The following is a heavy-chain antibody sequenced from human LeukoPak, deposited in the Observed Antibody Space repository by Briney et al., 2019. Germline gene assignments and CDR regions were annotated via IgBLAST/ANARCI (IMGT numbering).Heavy chain of an antibody. Sequence: GASVKVSCKASGYTFTSYGISWVRQAPGQGLEWMGWISAYNGNTNYAQKLQGRVTMTTDTSTSTAYMELRSLRSDDTAVYYCARVDDSSGYYPFDYWGQGTLVTVSS. CDR3: ARVDDSSGYYPFDY. CDR2: ISAYNGNT. D-gene: IGHD3-22*01. V-gene: IGHV1-18*01. J-gene: IGHJ4*02. CDR1: GYTFTSYG.